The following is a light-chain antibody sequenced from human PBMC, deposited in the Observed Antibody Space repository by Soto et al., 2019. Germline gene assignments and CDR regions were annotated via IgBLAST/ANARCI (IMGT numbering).Light chain of an antibody. V-gene: IGLV9-49*01. CDR1: SGYSNDK. CDR3: GADHGSGSNFVWV. Sequence: QLVLTHPPSASASLGASVTLTCTLSSGYSNDKVDWYQQRPGKGPRFVMRVGTGGIVGSKGDGIPDRFSVLGSGLNRYLTIKNIQEEDESDYHCGADHGSGSNFVWVFGGGTKLTVL. CDR2: VGTGGIVG. J-gene: IGLJ2*01.